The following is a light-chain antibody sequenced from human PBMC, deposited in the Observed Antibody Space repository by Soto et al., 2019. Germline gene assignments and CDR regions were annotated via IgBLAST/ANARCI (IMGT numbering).Light chain of an antibody. CDR1: QGISNW. J-gene: IGKJ4*01. CDR2: GAS. Sequence: DIQMTQSPSSVSASVGVRVTITCRASQGISNWLAWYQQQPGKAPKLLIYGASSLQSGVPSRFSGGGSGTHFTLIISSLQPEDFASYYWQQTNTFLPLTFGGGTKVEI. CDR3: QQTNTFLPLT. V-gene: IGKV1-12*01.